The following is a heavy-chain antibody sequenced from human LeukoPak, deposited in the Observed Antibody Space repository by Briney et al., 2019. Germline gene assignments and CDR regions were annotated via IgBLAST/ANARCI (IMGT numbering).Heavy chain of an antibody. CDR2: ISSSSSYI. J-gene: IGHJ4*02. Sequence: GGSLRLSCAASGFTFSSYSMNCVSQAPGKGLESFTSISSSSSYIYYADSVKCRFTIYRDNAKNSLYLQMNSLRAEDTAVYYCARSEITFGGVIVYDYWGQGTLVTVSS. CDR3: ARSEITFGGVIVYDY. V-gene: IGHV3-21*01. D-gene: IGHD3-16*02. CDR1: GFTFSSYS.